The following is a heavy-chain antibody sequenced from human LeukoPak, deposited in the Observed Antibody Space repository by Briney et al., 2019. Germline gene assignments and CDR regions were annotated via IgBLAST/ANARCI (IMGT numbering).Heavy chain of an antibody. V-gene: IGHV4-38-2*01. CDR1: GYSISSGYY. CDR3: ARAGIGIRYYMDV. D-gene: IGHD3-10*01. Sequence: PSETLSLTCAVSGYSISSGYYWGWIRQPPGKGLEWIGSIYHSGSTYYNPSLRSRVTISVDTSKNQFSLKLSSVTAADTAVYYCARAGIGIRYYMDVWGKGTTVTVSS. J-gene: IGHJ6*03. CDR2: IYHSGST.